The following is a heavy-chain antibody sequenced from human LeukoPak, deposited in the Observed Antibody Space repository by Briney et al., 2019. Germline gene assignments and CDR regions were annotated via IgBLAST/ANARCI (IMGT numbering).Heavy chain of an antibody. CDR3: ARDGSSGWYPDYMDV. CDR1: GGSISSSSYY. CDR2: IYYSGST. D-gene: IGHD6-19*01. Sequence: PSETLSLTCTVSGGSISSSSYYWGWIRQPPGKGLEWIGSIYYSGSTYYNPSLKSRVTISVDTSKNQFSLKLSSVTAADTAVYYCARDGSSGWYPDYMDVWGKGTTVTVSS. V-gene: IGHV4-39*07. J-gene: IGHJ6*03.